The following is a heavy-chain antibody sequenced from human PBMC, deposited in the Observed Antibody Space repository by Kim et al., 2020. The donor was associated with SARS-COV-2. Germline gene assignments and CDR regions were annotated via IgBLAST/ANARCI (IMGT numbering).Heavy chain of an antibody. CDR1: GYTFTSYY. J-gene: IGHJ6*02. D-gene: IGHD2-2*01. Sequence: ASVKVSCKASGYTFTSYYMHWVRQAPGQGLEWMGIINPSGGSTSYAQKFQGRVTMTRDTSTSTVYMELSSLRSEDTAVYYCAREPREGCSSTSCWGGMDVWGQGTTVTVSS. CDR2: INPSGGST. V-gene: IGHV1-46*01. CDR3: AREPREGCSSTSCWGGMDV.